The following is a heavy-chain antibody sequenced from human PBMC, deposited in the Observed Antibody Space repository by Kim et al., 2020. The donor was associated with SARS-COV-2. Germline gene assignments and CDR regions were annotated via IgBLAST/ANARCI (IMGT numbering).Heavy chain of an antibody. V-gene: IGHV4-34*01. Sequence: SETLSLTCAVYGGSFSGYYWSWIRQPPGKGLEWIGEINHSGSTNYNPSLKSRVTISVDTSKNQFSLKLSSVTAADTAVYYCARGGYYDSSGYYWGGSFDPWGQGTLVTVSS. J-gene: IGHJ5*02. CDR1: GGSFSGYY. D-gene: IGHD3-22*01. CDR2: INHSGST. CDR3: ARGGYYDSSGYYWGGSFDP.